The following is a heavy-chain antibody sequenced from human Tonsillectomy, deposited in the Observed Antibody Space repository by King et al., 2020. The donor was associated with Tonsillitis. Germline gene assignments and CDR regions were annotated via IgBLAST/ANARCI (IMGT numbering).Heavy chain of an antibody. J-gene: IGHJ6*03. V-gene: IGHV5-51*01. CDR3: ARHYGSYYYYYMDV. CDR1: GYSFSDYW. D-gene: IGHD1-26*01. CDR2: IYPGNSNT. Sequence: VQLVESGAEVKKPGESLKISCTGSGYSFSDYWIGWVRQMPDKGLEWVGIIYPGNSNTRYSPSFQGQVTISADKSISTAYLQWNSLKASDTAKYYCARHYGSYYYYYMDVWGKGTTVTVAS.